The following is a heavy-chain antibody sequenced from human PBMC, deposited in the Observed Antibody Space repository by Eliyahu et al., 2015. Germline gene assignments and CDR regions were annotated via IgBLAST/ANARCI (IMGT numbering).Heavy chain of an antibody. J-gene: IGHJ6*02. CDR1: GFTVNSNY. CDR2: IYSGGST. D-gene: IGHD1-7*01. CDR3: ARDGNYDPYYGMDV. V-gene: IGHV3-53*01. Sequence: EVQVVESGGGLIQPGGSLRLSCAASGFTVNSNYMSWVRQAPGKGLEWVSIIYSGGSTYYADSVKGRFTISRDNSKNTLYLQMNSLRVEDTAVYYCARDGNYDPYYGMDVWGQGTTVTVSS.